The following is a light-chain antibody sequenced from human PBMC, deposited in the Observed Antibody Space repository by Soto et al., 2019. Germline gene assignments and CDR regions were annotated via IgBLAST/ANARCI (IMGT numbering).Light chain of an antibody. Sequence: EIVMMQSPATLSVSPGERVTLSCRASQSVSSNLAWYQQKSGQAPMLLIYGASTRATGIPARFSGSGSGTEFTLTISSLQSEDFAIYYCQQYNNWPPVTFGQGTRLEIK. CDR2: GAS. CDR3: QQYNNWPPVT. V-gene: IGKV3-15*01. CDR1: QSVSSN. J-gene: IGKJ5*01.